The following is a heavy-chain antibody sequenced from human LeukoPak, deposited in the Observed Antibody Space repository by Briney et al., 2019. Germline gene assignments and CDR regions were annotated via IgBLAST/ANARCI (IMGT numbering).Heavy chain of an antibody. CDR2: IYSGGRT. CDR1: GFIVSSNY. Sequence: GGSLRLSCAASGFIVSSNYMSWVRQAPGKGLEWVSVIYSGGRTYYADSVKGRFTISRDNSKNTLYLQMNSLRAEDTAVYYCARYGSGSLYFDFWGQGTLATVSS. V-gene: IGHV3-66*01. CDR3: ARYGSGSLYFDF. D-gene: IGHD3-10*01. J-gene: IGHJ4*02.